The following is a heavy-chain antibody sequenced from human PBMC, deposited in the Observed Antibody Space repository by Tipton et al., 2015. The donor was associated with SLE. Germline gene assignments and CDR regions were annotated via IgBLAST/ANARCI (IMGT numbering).Heavy chain of an antibody. CDR2: IYYSGST. D-gene: IGHD6-19*01. V-gene: IGHV4-59*01. Sequence: LRLSCTVSGGSISSYYWSWIRQPPGKGLEWIGYIYYSGSTNYNPSLKSRVTISVGTSKNQFSLKLSSVTAAETAVYYCARWAGPAVNFDYWGQGTLVTVSS. CDR1: GGSISSYY. J-gene: IGHJ4*02. CDR3: ARWAGPAVNFDY.